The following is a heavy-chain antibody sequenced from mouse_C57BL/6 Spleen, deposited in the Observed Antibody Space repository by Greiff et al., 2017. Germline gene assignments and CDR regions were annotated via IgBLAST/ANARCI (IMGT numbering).Heavy chain of an antibody. CDR1: GYSFTGYY. CDR2: INPSTGGT. J-gene: IGHJ4*01. V-gene: IGHV1-42*01. D-gene: IGHD2-1*01. Sequence: EVQLQESGPELVKPGASVKISCKASGYSFTGYYMNWVKQSPEKSLEWIGEINPSTGGTTYNQKFKAKATLTVDKSSSTAYMQHKSLTSEDSAVYYCVYGNYDAMDYWGQGTSVTVSS. CDR3: VYGNYDAMDY.